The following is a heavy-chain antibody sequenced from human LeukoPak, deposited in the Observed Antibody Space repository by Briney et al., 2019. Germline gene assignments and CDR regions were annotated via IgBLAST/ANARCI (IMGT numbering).Heavy chain of an antibody. V-gene: IGHV3-7*01. Sequence: GGSLRLSCAASGFTFTSYWMTWVRQAPGKGLEWVAHIQKDGSEKNYVGSAKGRFTISRDNTKNSLYLQMNSLGAEDTAVYYCAGAAWLEQAYWGRGTQVTVPS. CDR1: GFTFTSYW. CDR2: IQKDGSEK. CDR3: AGAAWLEQAY. D-gene: IGHD3-22*01. J-gene: IGHJ4*02.